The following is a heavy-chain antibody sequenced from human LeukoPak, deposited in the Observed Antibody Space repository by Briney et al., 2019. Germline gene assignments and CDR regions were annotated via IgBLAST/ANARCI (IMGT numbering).Heavy chain of an antibody. CDR2: IYYSGST. D-gene: IGHD6-13*01. J-gene: IGHJ3*02. V-gene: IGHV4-59*08. Sequence: SETLSLTCTVSGGSISSYYWSWIRQPPGKGLEWIGHIYYSGSTNYNPSLKSRVTISGDTSKNPFSLKLSSVTAADTAVYYCARHAWYSSSWYEGPAFDIWGQGTMVTVSS. CDR1: GGSISSYY. CDR3: ARHAWYSSSWYEGPAFDI.